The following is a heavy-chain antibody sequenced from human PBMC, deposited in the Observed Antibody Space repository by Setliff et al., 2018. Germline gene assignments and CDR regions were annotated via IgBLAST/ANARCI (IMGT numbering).Heavy chain of an antibody. CDR1: GFTFSNYE. V-gene: IGHV3-48*03. D-gene: IGHD3-10*01. CDR2: IRRSSGSDT. J-gene: IGHJ5*01. Sequence: GGSLRLSCAASGFTFSNYEMNWVRQAPGKGLEWVAFIRRSSGSDTYYADSVKGRFTISRDTSRNQFSLKMTSMTAADTAVYYCARDRSILLRGVVHHNWFDSWGQGNLVTVSS. CDR3: ARDRSILLRGVVHHNWFDS.